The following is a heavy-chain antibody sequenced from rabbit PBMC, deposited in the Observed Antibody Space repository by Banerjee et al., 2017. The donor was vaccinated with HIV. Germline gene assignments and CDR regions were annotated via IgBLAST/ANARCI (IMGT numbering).Heavy chain of an antibody. CDR3: ARVPDSSGWGEGWLDL. CDR2: IYTGSSGST. D-gene: IGHD4-1*01. Sequence: QEQLVESGGGLVQPEGSLTLTCTASGFDFSSSYYMCWVRQAPGKGLEWISCIYTGSSGSTCYASWAKGRFTISKTSSTTVTLQMTSLTAADTATYFCARVPDSSGWGEGWLDLWGPGTLVTVS. V-gene: IGHV1S45*01. CDR1: GFDFSSSYY. J-gene: IGHJ6*01.